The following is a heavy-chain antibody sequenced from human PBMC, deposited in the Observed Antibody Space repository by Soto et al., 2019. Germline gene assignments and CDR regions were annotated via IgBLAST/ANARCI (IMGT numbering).Heavy chain of an antibody. D-gene: IGHD2-15*01. CDR2: IIPIFGPA. Sequence: SVKVASNASGGTFSSYAISCVLQAPGQVLDWMGGIIPIFGPANYAQKFQFRVTITADESKRTAYMELSSLRYEDKAVYYCARGYCSGGSGHNWFDPWAREPWSPSPQ. V-gene: IGHV1-69*13. J-gene: IGHJ5*02. CDR1: GGTFSSYA. CDR3: ARGYCSGGSGHNWFDP.